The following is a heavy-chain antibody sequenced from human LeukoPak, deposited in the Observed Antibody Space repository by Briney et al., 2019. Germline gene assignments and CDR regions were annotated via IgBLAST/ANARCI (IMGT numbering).Heavy chain of an antibody. CDR1: GGSISFYY. J-gene: IGHJ6*02. V-gene: IGHV4-59*01. D-gene: IGHD3-3*01. CDR3: ARHFSDFWSGDYYGMDV. CDR2: VHNSGKT. Sequence: SETLSLTCTVSGGSISFYYWSWIRQPPGKGLEWIGYVHNSGKTNSIPSVKSRVIMSIDTSKNQISLKLSSVTAADTAVYYCARHFSDFWSGDYYGMDVWGQGTTVTVSS.